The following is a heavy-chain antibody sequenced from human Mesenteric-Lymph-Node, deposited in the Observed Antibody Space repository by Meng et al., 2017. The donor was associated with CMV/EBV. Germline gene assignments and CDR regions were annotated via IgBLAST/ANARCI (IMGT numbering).Heavy chain of an antibody. CDR3: ARVLLTGDRSRGFFDL. V-gene: IGHV1-69*06. J-gene: IGHJ2*01. CDR2: VIPVSGTA. CDR1: GTFSSYG. Sequence: GTFSSYGINWMRQAPRQGLEYMGGVIPVSGTANYAQDLQGRLTITADKSTNTVYMELSSLRSEDTALYYCARVLLTGDRSRGFFDLWGRGTPVTVSS. D-gene: IGHD7-27*01.